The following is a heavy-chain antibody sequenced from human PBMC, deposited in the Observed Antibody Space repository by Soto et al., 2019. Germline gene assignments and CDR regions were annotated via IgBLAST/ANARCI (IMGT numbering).Heavy chain of an antibody. CDR2: IIPILGIA. CDR1: GGTFSSYT. V-gene: IGHV1-69*08. Sequence: QVQLVQSGAEVKKPGSSVKVSCKASGGTFSSYTISWVRQAPGQGLEWMGRIIPILGIANYAQKFQGRVTITADKSTSTADMELSSLRSEDTAVYYCAREGNGGPARIYYYYYMDVWGKGTTVTVSS. J-gene: IGHJ6*03. CDR3: AREGNGGPARIYYYYYMDV. D-gene: IGHD1-1*01.